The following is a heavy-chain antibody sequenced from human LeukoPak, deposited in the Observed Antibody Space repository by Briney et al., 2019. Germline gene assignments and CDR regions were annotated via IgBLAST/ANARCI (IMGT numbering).Heavy chain of an antibody. CDR2: ISRNGGST. V-gene: IGHV3-64*01. D-gene: IGHD5-12*01. J-gene: IGHJ6*02. CDR3: ARGGRGHDFSPNYYYGMDV. Sequence: PGGFLRLSCAASGFTFSSYAMHWVRQAPGKGLEYVSAISRNGGSTYYANSVKGRFTISRDNSKNTLYLQMGSLRAEDTAVYYCARGGRGHDFSPNYYYGMDVWGQGTTVTVSS. CDR1: GFTFSSYA.